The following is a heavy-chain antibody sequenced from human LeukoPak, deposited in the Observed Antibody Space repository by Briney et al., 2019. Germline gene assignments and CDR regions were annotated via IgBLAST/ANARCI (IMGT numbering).Heavy chain of an antibody. CDR1: GGSISSYY. Sequence: PSETLSLTCTVSGGSISSYYWSWIRQPPGKGLEWIGYIYYSGSTNYNPSLKSRVTISVDTSKNQFSLKLSSATAADTAVYYCARHLLYGTDYWGQGTLVTVSS. V-gene: IGHV4-59*08. CDR2: IYYSGST. CDR3: ARHLLYGTDY. J-gene: IGHJ4*02. D-gene: IGHD2-15*01.